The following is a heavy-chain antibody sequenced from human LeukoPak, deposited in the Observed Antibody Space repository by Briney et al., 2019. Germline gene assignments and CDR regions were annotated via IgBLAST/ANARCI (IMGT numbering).Heavy chain of an antibody. J-gene: IGHJ4*02. Sequence: GGSLRFYCAASGFTFSSYAMSWLRQAPGKGLEWFLAINGSGGRTYYEASVEGRFTSSTDNSKNTLYLQMNSLRAEDTAVYYCAKDLPPGCSSTSCYHFDYWGQGTLVTVSS. V-gene: IGHV3-23*01. CDR2: INGSGGRT. CDR3: AKDLPPGCSSTSCYHFDY. CDR1: GFTFSSYA. D-gene: IGHD2-2*01.